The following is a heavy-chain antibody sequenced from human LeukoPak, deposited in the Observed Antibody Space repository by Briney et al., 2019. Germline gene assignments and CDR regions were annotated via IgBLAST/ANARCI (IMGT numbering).Heavy chain of an antibody. CDR2: IYYSGST. CDR3: ARSWRSHGMDV. V-gene: IGHV4-59*01. D-gene: IGHD1-1*01. CDR1: GGSISSYY. J-gene: IGHJ6*02. Sequence: SETLYLTCTVSGGSISSYYWSWIRQPPGKGLEWIGYIYYSGSTNYNPSLKSRVTISVDTSKNQFSLKLSSVTAADTAVYYCARSWRSHGMDVWGQGTTVTVSS.